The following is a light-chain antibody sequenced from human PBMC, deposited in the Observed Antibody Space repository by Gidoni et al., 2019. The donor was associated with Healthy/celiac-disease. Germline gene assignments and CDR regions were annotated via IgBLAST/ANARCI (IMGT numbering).Light chain of an antibody. CDR3: QSYDSSLSGAV. CDR2: GNS. V-gene: IGLV1-40*01. Sequence: QSVRTQPPSVSGAPGQRVTISCTGSSSNIGAGYDVHWYQQLPGTAPKLLIYGNSNRPSGVPDRFPGSKSGTSASLAITGLQAEDEADYYCQSYDSSLSGAVFGGGTQLTVL. CDR1: SSNIGAGYD. J-gene: IGLJ7*01.